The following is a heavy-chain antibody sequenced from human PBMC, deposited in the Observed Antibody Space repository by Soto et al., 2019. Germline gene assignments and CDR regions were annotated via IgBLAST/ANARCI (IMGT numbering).Heavy chain of an antibody. V-gene: IGHV3-30-3*01. CDR2: ISYDGSNK. CDR1: GFTFSSYA. D-gene: IGHD2-2*02. Sequence: GGSLRLSCAASGFTFSSYAMHWVRQAPGKGLEWVAVISYDGSNKYYADSVKGRFTISRDNSKNTLYLQMNSLRAEDTAVYYCARDRYQLLYNGMDVWGQGTTVTVSS. CDR3: ARDRYQLLYNGMDV. J-gene: IGHJ6*02.